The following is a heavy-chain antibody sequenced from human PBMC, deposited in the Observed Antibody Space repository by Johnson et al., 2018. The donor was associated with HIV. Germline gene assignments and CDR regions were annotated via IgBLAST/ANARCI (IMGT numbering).Heavy chain of an antibody. Sequence: EVQLVESGGGLVQSGGSPRLSCAASGFTFNIYTMSWVRQAPGKGLEWVSALSGSGVTDYADSVKGRFTVSRDNSGNTLYLQMNSLRTDDTALYYCARDDRPDGFDI. CDR3: ARDDRPDGFDI. CDR1: GFTFNIYT. V-gene: IGHV3-23*04. CDR2: LSGSGVT. J-gene: IGHJ3*02.